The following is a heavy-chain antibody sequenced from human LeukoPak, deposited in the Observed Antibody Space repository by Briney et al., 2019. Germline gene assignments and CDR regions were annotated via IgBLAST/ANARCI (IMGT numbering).Heavy chain of an antibody. CDR3: ARDLEVRGVFWFDP. Sequence: SVKVSCKASGGTFSSYAISWVRQAPGQGLEWMGGIIPIFGTANYAQKFQGRVTITADKSTSTAYMELSSLRSEDTAVYYCARDLEVRGVFWFDPWGQGTLVTVSS. CDR1: GGTFSSYA. D-gene: IGHD3-10*01. J-gene: IGHJ5*02. CDR2: IIPIFGTA. V-gene: IGHV1-69*06.